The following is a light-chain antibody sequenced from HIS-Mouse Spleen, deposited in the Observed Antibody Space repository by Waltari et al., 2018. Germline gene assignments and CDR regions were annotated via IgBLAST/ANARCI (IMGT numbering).Light chain of an antibody. CDR1: QGISSY. CDR2: AAS. V-gene: IGKV1-9*01. Sequence: DIQLTQSPSFLSASVGDRVTITCRASQGISSYLAWYQEKPGKAPKLLIYAASTLQSGVPSRFSGSGPGTEFTLTISSMKPEDFATDYCQQLNSYPPTFGQGTKVEIK. J-gene: IGKJ1*01. CDR3: QQLNSYPPT.